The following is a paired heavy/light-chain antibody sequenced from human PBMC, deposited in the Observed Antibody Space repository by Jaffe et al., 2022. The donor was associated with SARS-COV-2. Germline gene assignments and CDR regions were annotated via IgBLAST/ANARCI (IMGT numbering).Heavy chain of an antibody. J-gene: IGHJ5*02. Sequence: QVQLVQSGAEVKKPGASVKVSCKASGYTFTSYDINWVRQATGQGLEWMGWMNPNSGNTGYAQKFQGRVTMTRNTSISTAYMELSSLRSEDTAVYYCARARPAIVVSRPNKKNWFDPWGQGTLVTVSS. V-gene: IGHV1-8*01. CDR3: ARARPAIVVSRPNKKNWFDP. D-gene: IGHD2-15*01. CDR1: GYTFTSYD. CDR2: MNPNSGNT.
Light chain of an antibody. CDR1: SSNIGNNY. CDR3: GTWDSSLSAPYV. Sequence: QSVLTQPPSVSAAPGQKVTISCSGSSSNIGNNYVSWYQQLPGTAPKLLIYENNKRPSGIPDRFSGSKSGTSATLGITGLQTGDEADYYCGTWDSSLSAPYVFGTGTKVTVL. CDR2: ENN. V-gene: IGLV1-51*02. J-gene: IGLJ1*01.